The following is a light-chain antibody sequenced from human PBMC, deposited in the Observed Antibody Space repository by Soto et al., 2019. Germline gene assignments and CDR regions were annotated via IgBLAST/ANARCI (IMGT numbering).Light chain of an antibody. CDR2: KAS. V-gene: IGKV1-5*03. CDR3: HQYRNYGHSWT. Sequence: DIQMTQSPSTLSASVGDRVTITCRASQSVSSWLAWYQQKPGKAPKLLIYKASSLERGVPSRFSGSGSGTECNLTITSLRLDDFGTDYCHQYRNYGHSWTFGRGTKVEIK. CDR1: QSVSSW. J-gene: IGKJ1*01.